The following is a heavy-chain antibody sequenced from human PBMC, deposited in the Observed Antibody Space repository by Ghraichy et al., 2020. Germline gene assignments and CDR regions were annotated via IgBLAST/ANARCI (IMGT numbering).Heavy chain of an antibody. Sequence: GGSLRLSCAASGLTFGDYAMHWVRQPPGKGLEWVALISSDSRNEHYYADAVKGRFSISRDNSKDTLYLQMNGLRPDDTAVYYCAREHLTDDVMTPPCLYYWGQGVPVTVHS. CDR3: AREHLTDDVMTPPCLYY. CDR1: GLTFGDYA. D-gene: IGHD3-9*01. V-gene: IGHV3-30*03. CDR2: ISSDSRNE. J-gene: IGHJ4*03.